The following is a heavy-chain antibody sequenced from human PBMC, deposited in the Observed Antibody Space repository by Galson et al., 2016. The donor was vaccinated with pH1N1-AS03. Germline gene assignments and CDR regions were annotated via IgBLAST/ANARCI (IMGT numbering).Heavy chain of an antibody. CDR3: ANREKAATGQFDY. Sequence: SLRLSCAAAGFTFSTYGMHWVRQAPGKGLEGVAFVRFDGINKFYADSVKGRFTISRDNSKNTLYLQMNSLRTEDTAMYYCANREKAATGQFDYWGQGTLVTVSS. D-gene: IGHD6-13*01. J-gene: IGHJ4*02. CDR1: GFTFSTYG. V-gene: IGHV3-30*02. CDR2: VRFDGINK.